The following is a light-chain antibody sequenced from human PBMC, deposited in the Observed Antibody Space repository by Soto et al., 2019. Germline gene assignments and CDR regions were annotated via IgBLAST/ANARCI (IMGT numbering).Light chain of an antibody. CDR2: GIS. J-gene: IGKJ5*01. CDR3: QQHGQWPIT. Sequence: EIVMTQSPATLSVSPGERATLSCRASQSVTSNYLAWYQQKPGQAHRLLIYGISKRATDIPDRFSGSGSGTEFTLTISSLQPEDFATYYLQQHGQWPITFGQGTRLEIK. CDR1: QSVTSN. V-gene: IGKV3D-15*01.